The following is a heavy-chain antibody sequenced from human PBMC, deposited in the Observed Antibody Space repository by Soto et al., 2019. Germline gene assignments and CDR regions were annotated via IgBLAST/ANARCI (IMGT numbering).Heavy chain of an antibody. CDR3: ARAAVHCGGGSCSAFGS. J-gene: IGHJ4*02. V-gene: IGHV3-7*01. CDR2: INQDGSEK. D-gene: IGHD2-15*01. Sequence: EVQLVESGGGLVQPGGSLRLSCAASGFTFSRYWVTWVRQAPGKGLEWVASINQDGSEKQYVDSVKGRFTISRDNAKNSLYMELNSLSAEDPAVYYCARAAVHCGGGSCSAFGSWGQGTLVTVYS. CDR1: GFTFSRYW.